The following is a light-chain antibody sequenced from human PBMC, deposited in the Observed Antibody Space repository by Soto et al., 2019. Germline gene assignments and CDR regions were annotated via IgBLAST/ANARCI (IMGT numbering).Light chain of an antibody. Sequence: ELVMTQSPATLSVSPGERATLSCRASQRVSSNLAWYQQRPGQPPRLLIYGASTRATGIPDRFSGSGSETEFTLTISSLQCEDSAVYYCQQYNNWPPLYTFGQGTKLEIK. V-gene: IGKV3-15*01. CDR1: QRVSSN. J-gene: IGKJ2*01. CDR3: QQYNNWPPLYT. CDR2: GAS.